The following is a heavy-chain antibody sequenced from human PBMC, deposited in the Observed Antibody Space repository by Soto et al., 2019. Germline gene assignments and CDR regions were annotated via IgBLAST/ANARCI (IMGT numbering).Heavy chain of an antibody. CDR2: ISSNGGST. V-gene: IGHV3-64*01. D-gene: IGHD6-13*01. CDR1: GFTFSSYA. Sequence: PGGSLRLSCAASGFTFSSYAMHWVRQAPGKGLEYVSAISSNGGSTYYANSVKGRFTISRDNSKNTLYLQMGSLRAEDMAVYYCARRAAAGETYYYYYMDVWGKGTTVTVSS. J-gene: IGHJ6*03. CDR3: ARRAAAGETYYYYYMDV.